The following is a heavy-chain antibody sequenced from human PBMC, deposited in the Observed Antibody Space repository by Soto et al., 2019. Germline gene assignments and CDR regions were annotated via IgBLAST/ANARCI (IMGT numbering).Heavy chain of an antibody. D-gene: IGHD3-9*01. J-gene: IGHJ6*02. V-gene: IGHV4-34*01. CDR1: GGSFSGDY. CDR2: INHSGST. Sequence: SETLSLTCAVYGGSFSGDYWSWIRQPPGKGLEWIGEINHSGSTNYNPSLKSRVTISVDTSKNQFSLKLSSVTAADTAVYYCAREKVNYDILTGYSKTNYGMDVWGQGTTVTVS. CDR3: AREKVNYDILTGYSKTNYGMDV.